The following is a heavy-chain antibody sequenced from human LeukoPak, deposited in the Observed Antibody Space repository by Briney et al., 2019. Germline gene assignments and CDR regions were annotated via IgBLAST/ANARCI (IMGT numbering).Heavy chain of an antibody. CDR2: INPNSGGT. CDR1: GYTFTGYY. J-gene: IGHJ4*02. CDR3: ARGFPQAYQLPYDY. V-gene: IGHV1-2*02. D-gene: IGHD2-2*01. Sequence: GASVKVSCKASGYTFTGYYMHWLRQAPGQGLEWMGWINPNSGGTNYAQKFQGRVTMTRDTSISTAYMELSRLRSDDTAVYYCARGFPQAYQLPYDYWGRGTLVTVSS.